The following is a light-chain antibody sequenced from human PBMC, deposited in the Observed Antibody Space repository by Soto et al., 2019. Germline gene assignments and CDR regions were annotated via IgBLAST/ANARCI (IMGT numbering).Light chain of an antibody. V-gene: IGKV1-13*02. CDR3: QQFNTYPIN. CDR2: DVS. CDR1: QDIRGA. J-gene: IGKJ5*01. Sequence: AIQLTQSPSSLSASVGDRVTITCRASQDIRGALAWYQQKPGKAPKFLIFDVSTLQSGVPSRFSGSGSGTDFTLTISSLQPEDFGTYYCQQFNTYPINFGQGTRLEIK.